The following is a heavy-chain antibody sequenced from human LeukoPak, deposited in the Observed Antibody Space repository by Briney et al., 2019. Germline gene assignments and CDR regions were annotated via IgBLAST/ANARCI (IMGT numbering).Heavy chain of an antibody. CDR3: ARDHRGYSYGLFDS. D-gene: IGHD5-18*01. CDR2: IYSSGST. CDR1: GGSISTYY. Sequence: PSETLSLTCTVSGGSISTYYWSWIRQPPGKGLEWIGSIYSSGSTNYNPSLKSRVTISVDTSKNQFSLRLSSVTAADTAVYYCARDHRGYSYGLFDSWGQGTLVTVSS. J-gene: IGHJ4*02. V-gene: IGHV4-59*01.